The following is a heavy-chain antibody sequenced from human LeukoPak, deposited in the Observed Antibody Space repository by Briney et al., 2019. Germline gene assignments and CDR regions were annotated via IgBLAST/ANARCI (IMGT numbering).Heavy chain of an antibody. D-gene: IGHD6-13*01. CDR2: ISSSTNTI. Sequence: GGSLRLSCAASGFTFSSYAMSWVRQAPGKGLEWVSYISSSTNTIYYADSVKGRFTISRDNAKNSLYLQMNSLRVEDTALYYCSQQLTMDYWGQGTLVTVSS. CDR1: GFTFSSYA. V-gene: IGHV3-48*04. CDR3: SQQLTMDY. J-gene: IGHJ4*02.